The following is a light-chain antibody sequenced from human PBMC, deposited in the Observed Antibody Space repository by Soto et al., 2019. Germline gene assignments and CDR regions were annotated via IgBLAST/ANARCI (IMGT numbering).Light chain of an antibody. CDR3: SSYTSGDTYV. J-gene: IGLJ1*01. CDR2: DVN. Sequence: QSVLTQPASVSGSPGQSITISCTGTNSDVGGYNFVSWYQHHPGKAPKLMIYDVNNRPSGVSNRFSGSKSGNTASLTISGLQAEDEADYYCSSYTSGDTYVFGTGTKVTV. CDR1: NSDVGGYNF. V-gene: IGLV2-14*03.